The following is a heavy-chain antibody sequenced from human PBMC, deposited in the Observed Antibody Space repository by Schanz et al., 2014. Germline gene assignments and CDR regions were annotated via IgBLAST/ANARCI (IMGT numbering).Heavy chain of an antibody. Sequence: VQLEQSGAEVKKPGSSVKVSCKASGYSFSAHYLHWEREAPGQGLEWMGWISAYNGNTNYAQKLQGRVTMTTDTSTSTAYMELRSLRSDDTAVYYCARVQDDILTGSEYYYGMDVWGQGTTVTVSS. CDR1: GYSFSAHY. CDR3: ARVQDDILTGSEYYYGMDV. D-gene: IGHD3-9*01. CDR2: ISAYNGNT. J-gene: IGHJ6*02. V-gene: IGHV1-18*04.